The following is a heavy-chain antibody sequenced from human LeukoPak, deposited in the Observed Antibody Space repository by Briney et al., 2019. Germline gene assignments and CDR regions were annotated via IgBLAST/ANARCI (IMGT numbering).Heavy chain of an antibody. Sequence: PGGSLRLSCAASGFTFSSYEMNWVRQAPGKGLEWVSYISSSGSTIYYADSVKGRFTISRDSAKNSLYLQMNSLRAEHTAVYYCAELGITMIGGVWGKGTTVTISS. CDR2: ISSSGSTI. CDR3: AELGITMIGGV. CDR1: GFTFSSYE. J-gene: IGHJ6*04. V-gene: IGHV3-48*03. D-gene: IGHD3-10*02.